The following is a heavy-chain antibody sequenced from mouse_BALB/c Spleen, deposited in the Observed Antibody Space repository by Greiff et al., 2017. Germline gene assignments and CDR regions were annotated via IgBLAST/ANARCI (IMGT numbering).Heavy chain of an antibody. CDR3: ARSVYRYDWYFDV. CDR1: GYSITSDYA. Sequence: EVHLVESGPGLVKPSQSLSLTCTVTGYSITSDYAWNWIRQFPGNKLEWMGYISYSGSTSYNPSLKSRISITRDTSKNQFFLQLNSVTTEDTATYYCARSVYRYDWYFDVWGAGTTVTVSS. J-gene: IGHJ1*01. V-gene: IGHV3-2*02. CDR2: ISYSGST. D-gene: IGHD2-14*01.